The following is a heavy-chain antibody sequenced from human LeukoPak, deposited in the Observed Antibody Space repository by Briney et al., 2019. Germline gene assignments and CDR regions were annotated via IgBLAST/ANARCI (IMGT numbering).Heavy chain of an antibody. Sequence: SVKVSCKASGFTFNSSSIQWIRQARGQRLEWIGWIVGDSTDTYYAQRFQERVTIARDMSTSTAYLELSSLRSEDTAVYYCAADPDTTMAFDCWGQGTLVTVSS. CDR1: GFTFNSSS. CDR3: AADPDTTMAFDC. CDR2: IVGDSTDT. V-gene: IGHV1-58*02. J-gene: IGHJ4*02. D-gene: IGHD5-18*01.